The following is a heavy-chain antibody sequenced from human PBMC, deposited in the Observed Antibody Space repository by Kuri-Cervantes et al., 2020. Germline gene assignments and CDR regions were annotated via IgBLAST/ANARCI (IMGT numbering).Heavy chain of an antibody. CDR3: ARERRITMVRGVWRDAFVI. CDR1: GYTFTSYA. D-gene: IGHD3-10*01. Sequence: ASVKVSCKASGYTFTSYAVNWVRQAPGQGLEWMGWINTNTGNPTYAQGFTGRFVFSLDTSVSTAYLQISSLKAEDTAVYYCARERRITMVRGVWRDAFVIWGQGTMVTVS. V-gene: IGHV7-4-1*02. CDR2: INTNTGNP. J-gene: IGHJ3*02.